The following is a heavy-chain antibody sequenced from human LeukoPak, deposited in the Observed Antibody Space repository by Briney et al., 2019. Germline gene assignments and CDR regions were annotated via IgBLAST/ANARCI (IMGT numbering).Heavy chain of an antibody. Sequence: GASVKVSCKASGYTFTSYDINWVRQATGQGLEWMGWINPNSGGTNYAQKFQGRVTMTRDTSISTAYMELSRLRSDDTAVYYCARELSDGSYPDYWGQGTLVTVSS. V-gene: IGHV1-2*02. J-gene: IGHJ4*02. D-gene: IGHD1-26*01. CDR2: INPNSGGT. CDR3: ARELSDGSYPDY. CDR1: GYTFTSYD.